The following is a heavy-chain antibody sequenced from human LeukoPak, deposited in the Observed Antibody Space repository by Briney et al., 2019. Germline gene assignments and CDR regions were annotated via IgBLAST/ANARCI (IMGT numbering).Heavy chain of an antibody. CDR3: ARDPEGAFDI. V-gene: IGHV4-59*01. CDR1: GGSISSYY. CDR2: IYYSGST. J-gene: IGHJ3*02. Sequence: PSETLSLTCTVSGGSISSYYWSWIWHPPGKGLEWIAYIYYSGSTNYNPSLKSRVTISVDTSKNQFSLKLSSVTAADTAVYYCARDPEGAFDIWGQGTMVTVSS.